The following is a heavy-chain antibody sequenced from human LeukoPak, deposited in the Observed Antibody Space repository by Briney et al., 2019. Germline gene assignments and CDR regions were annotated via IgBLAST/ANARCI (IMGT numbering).Heavy chain of an antibody. CDR3: ARGKRGYSYGFDY. Sequence: PGGSLRLSCSESGFTLRSLWVPRVRHTPGKGVVRVSRINSDGSSTSYADSVKGRFTISRDNAKNTLYLQMNSLRAEDTAVYYCARGKRGYSYGFDYWGQGTLVTVSS. CDR2: INSDGSST. V-gene: IGHV3-74*01. J-gene: IGHJ4*02. D-gene: IGHD5-18*01. CDR1: GFTLRSLW.